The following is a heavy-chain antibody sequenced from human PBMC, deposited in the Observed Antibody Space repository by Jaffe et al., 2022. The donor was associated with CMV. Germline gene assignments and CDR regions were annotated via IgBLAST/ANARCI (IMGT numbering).Heavy chain of an antibody. V-gene: IGHV3-21*01. CDR1: GFTFSSYS. CDR3: ARWLEPDYGGNSGGFDP. J-gene: IGHJ5*02. D-gene: IGHD4-17*01. Sequence: EVQLVESGGGLVKPGGSLRLSCAASGFTFSSYSMNWVRQAPGKGLEWVSSISSSSSYIYYADSVKGRFTISRDNAKNSLYLQMNSLRAEDTAVYYCARWLEPDYGGNSGGFDPWGQGTLVTVSS. CDR2: ISSSSSYI.